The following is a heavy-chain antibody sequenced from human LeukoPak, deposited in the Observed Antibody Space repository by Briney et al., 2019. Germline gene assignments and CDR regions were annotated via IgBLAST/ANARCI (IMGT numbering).Heavy chain of an antibody. J-gene: IGHJ3*02. CDR2: IKQDGSER. CDR1: GFTFSSYW. Sequence: GGSLRLSCAASGFTFSSYWMNWVRQAPGKGLEWVANIKQDGSERYYVDSVKGRFTISGDNTKKSLYLQMNTLRAEDTAVYYCARDLAGPPQEAFDIWGQGTMVTVSS. CDR3: ARDLAGPPQEAFDI. V-gene: IGHV3-7*01.